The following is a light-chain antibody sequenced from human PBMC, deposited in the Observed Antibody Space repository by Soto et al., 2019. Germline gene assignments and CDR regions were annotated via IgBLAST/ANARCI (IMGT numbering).Light chain of an antibody. CDR2: EVS. CDR1: QGVSSH. V-gene: IGKV1-9*01. Sequence: IQLTQFPSSLSASVGDRVTIACRASQGVSSHLAWHQQKPGKAPKLLIYEVSTLQSGVPSRFSGSGSGTKFTLTIASLQPEDFATYYCQQYETFSGTFGPGTKVDI. CDR3: QQYETFSGT. J-gene: IGKJ1*01.